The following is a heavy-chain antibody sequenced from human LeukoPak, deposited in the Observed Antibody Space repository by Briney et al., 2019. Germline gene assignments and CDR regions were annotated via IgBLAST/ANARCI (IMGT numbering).Heavy chain of an antibody. CDR3: ARDGVSTVDFDY. D-gene: IGHD1-14*01. CDR1: GFTFSTYW. Sequence: GGSLRLSCAASGFTFSTYWMHWVRQAPGKGPVWVSRINYDGTDTVYTDSVKGRFTISRDNAKNTLYLQMNSLRAEDRAVYYCARDGVSTVDFDYWGQGTLVTVSS. V-gene: IGHV3-74*01. J-gene: IGHJ4*02. CDR2: INYDGTDT.